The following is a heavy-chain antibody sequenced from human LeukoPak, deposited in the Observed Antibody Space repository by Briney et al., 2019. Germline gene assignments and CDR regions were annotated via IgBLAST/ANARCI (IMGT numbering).Heavy chain of an antibody. CDR3: ARYYDFWSDGPLTNYYYGMDV. Sequence: PSQTLSLTCTVSGGSISSGSYYWSWIRQPAGKGLEWIGRIYTSGSTNYNPSLKSRVTISVDTSKNQFSLKLSSVTAADTAVYYCARYYDFWSDGPLTNYYYGMDVWGQGTTVTVSS. D-gene: IGHD3-3*01. V-gene: IGHV4-61*02. CDR2: IYTSGST. J-gene: IGHJ6*02. CDR1: GGSISSGSYY.